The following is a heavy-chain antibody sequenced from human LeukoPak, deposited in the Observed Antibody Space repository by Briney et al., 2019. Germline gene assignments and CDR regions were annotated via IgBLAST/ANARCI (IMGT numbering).Heavy chain of an antibody. V-gene: IGHV3-7*01. CDR2: IKQDGSEK. J-gene: IGHJ5*02. CDR1: GLTFSSYW. D-gene: IGHD2-15*01. CDR3: ASWGPAAYCSNGSCS. Sequence: GGSLRLPCAASGLTFSSYWMTWVRQAPGKGLEWVANIKQDGSEKYYVDSVKGRFTISRDNAKNSLYLQMNSLRVEDTAVYYCASWGPAAYCSNGSCSWGQGTLVTVSS.